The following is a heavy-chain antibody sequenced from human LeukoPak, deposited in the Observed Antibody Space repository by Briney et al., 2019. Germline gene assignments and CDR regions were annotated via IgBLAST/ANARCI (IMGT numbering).Heavy chain of an antibody. D-gene: IGHD2-2*01. CDR3: ARGEVIVVVPAAIGPQFDP. CDR1: GFTFSSYS. V-gene: IGHV3-21*01. CDR2: ISSSSSYI. J-gene: IGHJ5*02. Sequence: GGSLRLSCAASGFTFSSYSMNWVRQAPGKGLEWVSSISSSSSYIYYADSVKGRFTISRDNAKNSLYLQMNSLRAEDTAVYYCARGEVIVVVPAAIGPQFDPWGQGTLVTVSS.